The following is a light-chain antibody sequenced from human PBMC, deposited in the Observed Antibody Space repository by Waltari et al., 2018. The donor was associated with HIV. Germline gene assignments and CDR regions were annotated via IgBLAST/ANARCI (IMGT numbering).Light chain of an antibody. CDR1: SSNIGSNT. CDR3: AVWGDSLNGPV. CDR2: SNN. V-gene: IGLV1-44*01. J-gene: IGLJ2*01. Sequence: QSVLTQPPSASGTPGQRVTISCSGSSSNIGSNTVNWYQQLPGTAPKLLIYSNNQRPSGVPDRCSGSKSGTSASRAISGLQSEDEADYYCAVWGDSLNGPVFGGGTKLTVL.